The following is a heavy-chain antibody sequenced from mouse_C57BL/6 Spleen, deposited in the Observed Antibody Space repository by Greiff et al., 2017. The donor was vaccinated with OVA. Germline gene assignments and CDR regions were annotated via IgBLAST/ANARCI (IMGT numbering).Heavy chain of an antibody. V-gene: IGHV5-4*01. D-gene: IGHD3-2*02. CDR3: ARDQDYLDY. J-gene: IGHJ2*01. CDR1: GFTFSSYA. CDR2: ISDGGSYT. Sequence: DVHLVESGGGLVKPGGSLKLSCAASGFTFSSYAMSWVRQTPEKRLEWVATISDGGSYTYYPDNVKGRFTISRDNAKNNLYLQMSHLKSEDTAMYYCARDQDYLDYWGQGTTLTVSS.